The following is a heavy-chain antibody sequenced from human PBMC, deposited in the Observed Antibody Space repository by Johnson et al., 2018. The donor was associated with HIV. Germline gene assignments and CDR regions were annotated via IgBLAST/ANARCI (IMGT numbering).Heavy chain of an antibody. Sequence: MLFVESGGGLVQAGGSLRLSCAASGFTFSDHSMSWVRQAPGKGLEWVSVISCGGSTYYAASVEGRFTISRNNSKNTLKLQMNSLRAEETAVYYCAKGMEELRRIDAFDVWGQGTMVTVSS. CDR3: AKGMEELRRIDAFDV. J-gene: IGHJ3*01. D-gene: IGHD1-26*01. CDR1: GFTFSDHS. CDR2: ISCGGST. V-gene: IGHV3-66*01.